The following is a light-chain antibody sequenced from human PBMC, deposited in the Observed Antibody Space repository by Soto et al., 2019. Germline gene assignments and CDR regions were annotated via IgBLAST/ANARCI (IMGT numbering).Light chain of an antibody. J-gene: IGLJ1*01. V-gene: IGLV2-14*01. Sequence: QSALTQPACVSVSPGQSITVSCAGTSSDVGGSEYVSWYQQHPGKAPKAMIYEVSDRPSGVSHRFSGSKSANTATLTISGLQPEDEADYYCSSYTSGSTLYVFGTGTKVTVL. CDR3: SSYTSGSTLYV. CDR1: SSDVGGSEY. CDR2: EVS.